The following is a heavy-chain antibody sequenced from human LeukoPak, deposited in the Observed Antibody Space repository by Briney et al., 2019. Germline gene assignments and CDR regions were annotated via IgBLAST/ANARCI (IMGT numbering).Heavy chain of an antibody. CDR1: GFTFSSYA. Sequence: GGSLRLSCAASGFTFSSYAMSWVRQAPGKGLEWVSAISGSGGSTYYADSVKGRFTISRDNSKNTLYLQMNSLRAEDTTVYYCAKDGAVNIVVVVAADREGYWGQGTLVTVSS. V-gene: IGHV3-23*01. J-gene: IGHJ4*02. CDR2: ISGSGGST. D-gene: IGHD2-15*01. CDR3: AKDGAVNIVVVVAADREGY.